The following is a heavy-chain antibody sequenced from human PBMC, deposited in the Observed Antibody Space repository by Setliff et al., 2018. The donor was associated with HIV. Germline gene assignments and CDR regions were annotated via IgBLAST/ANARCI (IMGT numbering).Heavy chain of an antibody. V-gene: IGHV4-39*01. Sequence: SETLSLTCSVSGGPISSSTYFWDWIRQPPGKGLEWIGSIYYSGNTYYNPSLKSRVTISVDTSKRQFSLKLSSVTAGDSALYYCARRRGQKATGWYYFDFWGQGALGTVSS. D-gene: IGHD6-19*01. CDR3: ARRRGQKATGWYYFDF. J-gene: IGHJ4*02. CDR1: GGPISSSTYF. CDR2: IYYSGNT.